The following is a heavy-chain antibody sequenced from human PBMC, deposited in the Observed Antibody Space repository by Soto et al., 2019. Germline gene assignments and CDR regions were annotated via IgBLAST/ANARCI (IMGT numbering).Heavy chain of an antibody. J-gene: IGHJ4*02. CDR2: INPSGGST. CDR1: GYTFTSYY. CDR3: APHYPDSSGYFDH. Sequence: GASVKVSCKASGYTFTSYYMHWVRQAPGQGLEWMGIINPSGGSTSYAQKFQGRVTMTRDTSTSTVYMEVRRLRSDDTAVYYCAPHYPDSSGYFDHWGQGTLVTVSS. V-gene: IGHV1-46*01. D-gene: IGHD3-22*01.